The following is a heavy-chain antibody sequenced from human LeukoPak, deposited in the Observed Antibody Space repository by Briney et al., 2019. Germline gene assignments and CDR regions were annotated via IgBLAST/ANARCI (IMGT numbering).Heavy chain of an antibody. J-gene: IGHJ4*02. CDR3: APRVVVPAVSFFDY. D-gene: IGHD2-2*01. V-gene: IGHV3-23*01. CDR2: ISGSGGST. CDR1: GFTFSSYA. Sequence: TGGSLRLSCAASGFTFSSYAMSWVRQAPGKGLEWVSAISGSGGSTYYADSVKGQFTVSRDNSKNTLYLQMNSLRAEDTAVYYCAPRVVVPAVSFFDYWGQGTLVTVSS.